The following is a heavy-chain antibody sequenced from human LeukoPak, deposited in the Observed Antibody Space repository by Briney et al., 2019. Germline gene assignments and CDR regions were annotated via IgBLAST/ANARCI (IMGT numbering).Heavy chain of an antibody. CDR1: GGSVSSGSYY. J-gene: IGHJ4*02. D-gene: IGHD1-26*01. CDR2: IYYSGST. Sequence: PSETLSLTCTVSGGSVSSGSYYWSWIRQPPGKGLEWIGYIYYSGSTNYNPSLKSRVTISVDTSKNQFSLKLSSVTAADTAVYYCARDSSGFGGGCYFLGLWGQGTLVTVSS. CDR3: ARDSSGFGGGCYFLGL. V-gene: IGHV4-61*01.